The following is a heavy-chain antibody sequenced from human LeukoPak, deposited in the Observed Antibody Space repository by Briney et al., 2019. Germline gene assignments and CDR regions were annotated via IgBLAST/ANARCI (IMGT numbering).Heavy chain of an antibody. CDR1: GFTFSSNY. CDR3: AKNADRGAYCRGGSCYPYYYYYMDV. Sequence: GGSLRLSCAASGFTFSSNYMSWVRQAPGKGLEWVSVIYSGGSPYYSDSVKGRFTVSRDNSENTLYLQMNSLTVDDTAIYYCAKNADRGAYCRGGSCYPYYYYYMDVWGTGTTVTISS. D-gene: IGHD2-15*01. V-gene: IGHV3-53*01. J-gene: IGHJ6*03. CDR2: IYSGGSP.